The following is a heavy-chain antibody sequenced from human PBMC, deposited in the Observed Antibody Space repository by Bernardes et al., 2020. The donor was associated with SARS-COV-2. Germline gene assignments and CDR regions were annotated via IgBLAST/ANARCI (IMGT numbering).Heavy chain of an antibody. J-gene: IGHJ3*02. CDR3: ARDVGVVAPRNAFDI. D-gene: IGHD2-21*01. V-gene: IGHV4-59*01. Sequence: TLSLTCTVSGGSISSYYWSWIRQPPGKGLEWIGDIFYSGIINYNPSLKSRVTISLDTSKNQFSLKLTSVTAADTAVYYCARDVGVVAPRNAFDIWGQGTMVTVSS. CDR2: IFYSGII. CDR1: GGSISSYY.